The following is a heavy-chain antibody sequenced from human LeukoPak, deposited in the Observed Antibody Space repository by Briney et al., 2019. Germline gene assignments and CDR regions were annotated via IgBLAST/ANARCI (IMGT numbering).Heavy chain of an antibody. D-gene: IGHD2-21*01. CDR1: GFSFSGYE. J-gene: IGHJ6*02. CDR2: ISSSGSGSTI. Sequence: QPGGSLRLSCAASGFSFSGYEMNWVRQAPGKGLEWVSYISSSGSGSTIYYADSVKGRFTISTDNAKNSLYRQMNSLRAEDTALYYCAGEIAYSYGMDVWGQGTTVTVSS. V-gene: IGHV3-48*03. CDR3: AGEIAYSYGMDV.